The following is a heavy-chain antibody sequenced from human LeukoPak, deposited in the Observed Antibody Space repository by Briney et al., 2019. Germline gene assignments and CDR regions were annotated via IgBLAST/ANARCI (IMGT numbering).Heavy chain of an antibody. CDR1: GFTFSSYG. CDR3: ARETTTLDY. Sequence: GRSLRLSCAASGFTFSSYGMHWVRQAPCKGLEWVAVIWYDGSNKFYADSVKGRFTISRDNSKNTLYLQMNSLRAEDTAVYYCARETTTLDYWGQGTLVTVSS. CDR2: IWYDGSNK. D-gene: IGHD1-26*01. J-gene: IGHJ4*02. V-gene: IGHV3-33*01.